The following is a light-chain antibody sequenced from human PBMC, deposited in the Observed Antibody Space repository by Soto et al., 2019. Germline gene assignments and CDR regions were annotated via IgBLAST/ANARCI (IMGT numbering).Light chain of an antibody. V-gene: IGLV2-14*01. Sequence: QSALTQPASVSGSPGQSITISCAGTSSDVGGYNYVSWYQQHPGKAPKLIIYDVSNRPSGDSNRFSGSKSGNTASLTISGRQAEDEADYYCSSYTSSSGYVFGSGTKPTVL. CDR3: SSYTSSSGYV. CDR1: SSDVGGYNY. J-gene: IGLJ1*01. CDR2: DVS.